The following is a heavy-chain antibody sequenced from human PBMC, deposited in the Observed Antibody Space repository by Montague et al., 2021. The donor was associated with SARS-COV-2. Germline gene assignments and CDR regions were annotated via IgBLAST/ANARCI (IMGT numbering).Heavy chain of an antibody. CDR2: IYSGGST. J-gene: IGHJ6*03. CDR1: GFTVSSNY. V-gene: IGHV3-53*04. Sequence: SLRLSCAASGFTVSSNYMSWVRQAPGKGLEWVSVIYSGGSTYYADSVKGRFTISRHNSKNTLYLQMNSLRAEDTAVYYCARGPLDWNYLDYYYYMDVWGKGTTVTVSS. D-gene: IGHD1-7*01. CDR3: ARGPLDWNYLDYYYYMDV.